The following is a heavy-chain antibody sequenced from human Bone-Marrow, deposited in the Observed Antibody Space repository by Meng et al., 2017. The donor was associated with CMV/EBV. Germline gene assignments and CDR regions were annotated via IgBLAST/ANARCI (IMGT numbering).Heavy chain of an antibody. D-gene: IGHD3-10*01. V-gene: IGHV4-39*07. CDR1: GGSISSSSYY. CDR2: IYYSGST. CDR3: AREPPGDYYYYGMDV. Sequence: SETLSLTCTVSGGSISSSSYYWGWIRQPPGKGLEWIGSIYYSGSTYYNPSLKSRVTISVDTSKNQFSLKLSSVTAADTAVYYCAREPPGDYYYYGMDVWGQGTTVTVSS. J-gene: IGHJ6*02.